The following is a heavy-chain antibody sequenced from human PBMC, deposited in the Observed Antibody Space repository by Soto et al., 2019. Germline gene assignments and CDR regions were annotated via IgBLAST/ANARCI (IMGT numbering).Heavy chain of an antibody. D-gene: IGHD5-12*01. Sequence: EVQLVESGGGLIQPGGSLRLSFAASGFTVSSNYMSWVRQAPGKGLEWVSVIYSGGCTYYADSVKGRFTISRDNYKNTLYLQMNSLRAEDTAVYYCERQGGYDYVDLDYWGQGTLVTVSS. V-gene: IGHV3-53*01. CDR3: ERQGGYDYVDLDY. J-gene: IGHJ4*02. CDR2: IYSGGCT. CDR1: GFTVSSNY.